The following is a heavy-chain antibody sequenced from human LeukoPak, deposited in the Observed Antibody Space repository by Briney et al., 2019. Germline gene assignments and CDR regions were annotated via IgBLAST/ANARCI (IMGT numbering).Heavy chain of an antibody. CDR1: GYTFTSYA. CDR3: ARGVSYYYDSSGYYGLDAFDI. V-gene: IGHV7-4-1*02. Sequence: GASVKVSCKASGYTFTSYAMNWVRQAPGQGLEWMGWINTNTGNPTYAQGFTGRFVFSLDTSVSTAYLQISSLKAEDTAVYYCARGVSYYYDSSGYYGLDAFDIRGQGTMVTVSS. CDR2: INTNTGNP. J-gene: IGHJ3*02. D-gene: IGHD3-22*01.